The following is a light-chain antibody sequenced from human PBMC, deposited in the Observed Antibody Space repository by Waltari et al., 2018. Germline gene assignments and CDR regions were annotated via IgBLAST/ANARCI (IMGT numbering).Light chain of an antibody. V-gene: IGKV1-39*01. Sequence: DIQITQSPSFLSASVGDRVTISCRASQRISTYLDWYQQKAGKAPKLLIYGSSSLQSGVPSRFSGTGSGTDFTLTINSLQPEDFATYYCQQTYSLFTFGHGTTVDFK. CDR2: GSS. CDR3: QQTYSLFT. CDR1: QRISTY. J-gene: IGKJ3*01.